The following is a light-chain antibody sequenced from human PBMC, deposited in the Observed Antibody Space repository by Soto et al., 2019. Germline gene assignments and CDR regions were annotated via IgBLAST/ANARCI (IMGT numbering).Light chain of an antibody. V-gene: IGLV2-23*02. CDR1: SNDVGSYNL. J-gene: IGLJ3*02. CDR3: SSYAGSNTWV. CDR2: EVR. Sequence: QSALTQPASVSGSPGQSITISCTGTSNDVGSYNLVSWHQQHPGKAPKVMIYEVRKRPSSVSNRFSGSKSGNTASLTVSGLQAEDEAEYHCSSYAGSNTWVFGGGTKLTVL.